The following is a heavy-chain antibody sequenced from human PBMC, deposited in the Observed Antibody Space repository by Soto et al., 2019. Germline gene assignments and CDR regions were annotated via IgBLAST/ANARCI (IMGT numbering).Heavy chain of an antibody. CDR2: ISGSGGST. CDR3: ATIPPDYYDSSGYYYFDY. J-gene: IGHJ4*02. Sequence: EVQLLESGGGLVQPGGSLRLSCAASGFTFSSYAMSWVRQAPGKGLEWVSAISGSGGSTYYADSVKGRLTISRDNSKNTLYLQMNSLRAEDTAVYYCATIPPDYYDSSGYYYFDYWGQGTLVTVSS. D-gene: IGHD3-22*01. CDR1: GFTFSSYA. V-gene: IGHV3-23*01.